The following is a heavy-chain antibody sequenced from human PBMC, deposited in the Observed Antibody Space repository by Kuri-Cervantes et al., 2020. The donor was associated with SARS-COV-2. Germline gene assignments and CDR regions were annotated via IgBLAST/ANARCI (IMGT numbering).Heavy chain of an antibody. CDR1: GLTFSSYA. CDR2: ISGSGGST. V-gene: IGHV3-23*01. J-gene: IGHJ6*03. CDR3: AKLIWGSYYYYMDV. Sequence: GESLKISCAASGLTFSSYAMSWVRQAPGKGLEWVSAISGSGGSTYYADSVKGRFTISRDNSKNTLDLQMNSLRAEDTAVYYCAKLIWGSYYYYMDVWGKGTTVTVSS. D-gene: IGHD7-27*01.